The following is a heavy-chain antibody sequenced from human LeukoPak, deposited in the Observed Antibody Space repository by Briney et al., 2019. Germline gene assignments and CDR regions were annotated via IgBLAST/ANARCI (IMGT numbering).Heavy chain of an antibody. CDR3: ARDNSHSNIYSTRGNAFDI. D-gene: IGHD3-16*01. V-gene: IGHV3-30-3*01. CDR2: ISSDGNNK. CDR1: GFTFSNYP. Sequence: GGSLRLSWAASGFTFSNYPVHWVRQAPGKGLEWVAVISSDGNNKYYADSLKGRFTISRDNSKNTLFLKMNSLRPEDTAVYYCARDNSHSNIYSTRGNAFDIWGQGTMVAVS. J-gene: IGHJ3*02.